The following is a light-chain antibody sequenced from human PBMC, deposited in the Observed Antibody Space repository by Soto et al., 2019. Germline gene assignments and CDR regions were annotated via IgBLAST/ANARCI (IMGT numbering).Light chain of an antibody. J-gene: IGKJ1*01. CDR3: MQDALYST. Sequence: DIVMTQTPLSLRVTLGQPASISCSSSQSPVDGDGITSLSWLHQRPGQPPRLLIYKVSNRFSGVPDRFSGSGAGTDFTLKINTVEAEDVGVYYCMQDALYSTFGQGTKVDI. CDR2: KVS. V-gene: IGKV2-24*01. CDR1: QSPVDGDGITS.